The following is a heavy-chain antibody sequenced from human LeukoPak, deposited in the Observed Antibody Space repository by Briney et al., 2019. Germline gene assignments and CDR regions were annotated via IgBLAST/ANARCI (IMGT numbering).Heavy chain of an antibody. V-gene: IGHV3-21*01. J-gene: IGHJ4*02. CDR3: ARVGMTTVTSYYFDY. D-gene: IGHD4-17*01. CDR1: GFTFSSYS. Sequence: GGSLRLSCAASGFTFSSYSMNWVRQAPGKGLEWVSSISSSSYIYYADSVKGRFTISRDNSKNTLYLQMNSLRAEDTAVYYCARVGMTTVTSYYFDYWGQGTLVTVSS. CDR2: ISSSSYI.